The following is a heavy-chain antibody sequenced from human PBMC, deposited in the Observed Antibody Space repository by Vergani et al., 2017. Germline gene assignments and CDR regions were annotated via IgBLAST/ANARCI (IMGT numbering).Heavy chain of an antibody. V-gene: IGHV3-33*08. CDR2: IWYDGSNK. Sequence: VQLLESGGGLVQPGGSLRLSCAASGFTFSSYAMSWVRQAPGKGLEWVAVIWYDGSNKYYADSVKGRFTISRDNSKNTLYLQMNSLRAEDTAVYYCARDHDYYDSSGYYPTTDYFDYWGQGTLVTVSS. D-gene: IGHD3-22*01. J-gene: IGHJ4*02. CDR1: GFTFSSYA. CDR3: ARDHDYYDSSGYYPTTDYFDY.